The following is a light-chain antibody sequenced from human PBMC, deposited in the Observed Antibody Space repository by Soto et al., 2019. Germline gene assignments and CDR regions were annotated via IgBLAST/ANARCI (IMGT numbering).Light chain of an antibody. CDR1: HSISST. J-gene: IGKJ5*01. CDR2: GAY. Sequence: EILLTQSPGTLSLSPGERATRSCRASHSISSTFLAWYQQRPGQAHRLLIYGAYTRATGIPARFSGSGSGTEFTLTIRSLQSEDFAVYYCQQYNNWPQITFGKGTRLEIK. CDR3: QQYNNWPQIT. V-gene: IGKV3-15*01.